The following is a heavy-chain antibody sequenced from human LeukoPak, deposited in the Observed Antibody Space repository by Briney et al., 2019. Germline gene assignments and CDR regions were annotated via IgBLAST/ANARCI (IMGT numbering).Heavy chain of an antibody. J-gene: IGHJ4*02. CDR1: GGSISSYY. V-gene: IGHV4-59*01. Sequence: PSETLSLTCTVSGGSISSYYWSWLRQPPGKGLEWIGYIYYSGSTNYNPSLKSRATISVDTSKNQFSLKLSSVTAADTAVYYCAREVQEWFGNTIDYWGQGTLVTVSS. CDR2: IYYSGST. CDR3: AREVQEWFGNTIDY. D-gene: IGHD3-10*01.